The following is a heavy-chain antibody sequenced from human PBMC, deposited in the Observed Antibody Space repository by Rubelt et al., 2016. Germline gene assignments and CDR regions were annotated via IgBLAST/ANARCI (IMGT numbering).Heavy chain of an antibody. CDR1: GYNFSDYY. Sequence: QEQLVQSGAEVKNFGASVKVSCKASGYNFSDYYIHWVRQAPGQGLEWMGWINPNSGGTNYAQKFQGRGTVSSGSASAPTLFPLVSCENAXSXXSSXXVXCLAXDF. CDR2: INPNSGGT. V-gene: IGHV1-2*02. CDR3: XVXCLAXDF. D-gene: IGHD3-10*01. J-gene: IGHJ2*01.